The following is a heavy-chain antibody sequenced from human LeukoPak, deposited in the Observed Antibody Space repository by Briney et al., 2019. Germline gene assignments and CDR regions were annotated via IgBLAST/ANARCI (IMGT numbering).Heavy chain of an antibody. CDR2: IYYSGST. J-gene: IGHJ4*02. CDR1: GGSISSGDYY. V-gene: IGHV4-30-4*01. Sequence: PSETLSLTCTVSGGSISSGDYYWSWIRQPPGRGLEWIGYIYYSGSTYYNPSLKSRVTISVDTSKNQFSLKLSSVTAADTAVYYCARDLMRYCSGGSCYPNDYWGQGTLVTVSS. CDR3: ARDLMRYCSGGSCYPNDY. D-gene: IGHD2-15*01.